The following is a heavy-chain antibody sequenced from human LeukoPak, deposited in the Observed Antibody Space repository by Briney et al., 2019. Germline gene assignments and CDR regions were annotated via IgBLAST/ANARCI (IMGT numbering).Heavy chain of an antibody. V-gene: IGHV3-48*03. Sequence: GGSLRLSCVASGFTFGSYEMNWVRQAPGKGLEWLSYISSSGSTIYYADSVKGRLTISRDNAKNSLYLQMNSLRAEDTAVYYCARDSTGTTVYWGQGTLVTVSS. J-gene: IGHJ4*02. CDR2: ISSSGSTI. D-gene: IGHD1-7*01. CDR1: GFTFGSYE. CDR3: ARDSTGTTVY.